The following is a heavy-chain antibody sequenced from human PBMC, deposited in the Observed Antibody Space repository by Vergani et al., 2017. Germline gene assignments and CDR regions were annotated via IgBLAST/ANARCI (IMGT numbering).Heavy chain of an antibody. CDR2: INPNSGGT. CDR3: ARVAIYDSSGYYYPLDYFDY. J-gene: IGHJ4*02. Sequence: QVQLVQSGAEVKKPGASVKVSCKASGYTFTGYYMHWVRQAPGQGLEWMGWINPNSGGTNYAQKFQGRVTVTRDTSISTAYMDLSRLRSDDTAVYYCARVAIYDSSGYYYPLDYFDYWGQGTLVTVSS. D-gene: IGHD3-22*01. CDR1: GYTFTGYY. V-gene: IGHV1-2*02.